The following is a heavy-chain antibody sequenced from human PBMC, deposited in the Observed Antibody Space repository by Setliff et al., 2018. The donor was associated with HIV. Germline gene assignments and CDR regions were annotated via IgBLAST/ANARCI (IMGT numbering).Heavy chain of an antibody. D-gene: IGHD5-12*01. CDR1: GGSIGVDC. CDR2: IYSNGIT. Sequence: KTSETLSLTCTVSGGSIGVDCWSWIRQPPGRGLEWIGYIYSNGITRYNPSLKSRVTISLDTSKIEFSLTLKSVTAADTAIYYCAGLPRGPWRWDYWDQGMLVTVSS. V-gene: IGHV4-4*09. CDR3: AGLPRGPWRWDY. J-gene: IGHJ4*02.